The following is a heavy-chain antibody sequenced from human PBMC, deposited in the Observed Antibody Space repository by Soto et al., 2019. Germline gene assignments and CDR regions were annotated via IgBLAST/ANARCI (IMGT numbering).Heavy chain of an antibody. D-gene: IGHD2-2*01. J-gene: IGHJ5*02. CDR2: MNPNSGNT. CDR3: ARGSSCSSTSCYSNWFDP. CDR1: GYTFTSYD. V-gene: IGHV1-8*01. Sequence: ASVKVSCKASGYTFTSYDINWVRQATGQGLEWMGWMNPNSGNTGYAQKFQGRVTMTRNTSISTAYMELSSLRSEDTAVYYCARGSSCSSTSCYSNWFDPWGQGTLVTVSS.